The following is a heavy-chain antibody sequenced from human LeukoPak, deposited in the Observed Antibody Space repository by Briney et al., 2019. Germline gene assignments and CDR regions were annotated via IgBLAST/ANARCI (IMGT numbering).Heavy chain of an antibody. CDR3: AGHWRTAMVTDYFDY. V-gene: IGHV5-51*01. D-gene: IGHD5-18*01. J-gene: IGHJ4*02. CDR1: GYSFTSYW. Sequence: GESLKISCKGSGYSFTSYWIGWVRQMPGKGLEWMGIIYPGDSDTRYSPSFQGQVTISADKSISTAYLQWSSLKASDTAMYYCAGHWRTAMVTDYFDYWGQGTLVTVSS. CDR2: IYPGDSDT.